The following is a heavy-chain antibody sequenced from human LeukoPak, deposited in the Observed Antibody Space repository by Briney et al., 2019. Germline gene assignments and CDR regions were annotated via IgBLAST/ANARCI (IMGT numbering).Heavy chain of an antibody. CDR1: GFTFSSYS. CDR2: ISSSSSTI. J-gene: IGHJ4*02. V-gene: IGHV3-48*01. CDR3: ARESYYDILTGSSLFDY. Sequence: GGSLRLSCAASGFTFSSYSMNWVRQAPGKGLEWVSYISSSSSTIYYADSVRGRFTISRDNAKNSLYLQMNSLRAEDTAVYYCARESYYDILTGSSLFDYWGQGTLVTVSS. D-gene: IGHD3-9*01.